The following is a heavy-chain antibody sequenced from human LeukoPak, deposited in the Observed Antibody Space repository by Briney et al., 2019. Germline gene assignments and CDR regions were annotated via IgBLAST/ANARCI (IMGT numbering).Heavy chain of an antibody. CDR3: ARAIQQLVQPFDY. CDR1: GGSISSYY. J-gene: IGHJ4*02. CDR2: IYYSGST. Sequence: SETLSLTCTVSGGSISSYYWSWIRQPPGKGLEWIGYIYYSGSTNYNPSLKSRVTISVDTSKNQFSLKLSSVTAADTAVYYCARAIQQLVQPFDYWGQGTLVTVSS. V-gene: IGHV4-59*01. D-gene: IGHD6-13*01.